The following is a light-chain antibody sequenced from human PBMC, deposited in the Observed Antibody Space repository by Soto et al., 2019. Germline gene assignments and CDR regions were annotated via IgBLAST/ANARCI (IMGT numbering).Light chain of an antibody. CDR2: RNN. Sequence: QLVLTQPPSASGTPGQKVTISCSGSSSNIGDNYVYWHQQLPGTAPKLLIYRNNQRPSGVPDRFSGSKSGTSASLAISGLRSEDEADYYCAAWDDSLSGDVFGPGTKVTVL. J-gene: IGLJ1*01. CDR1: SSNIGDNY. CDR3: AAWDDSLSGDV. V-gene: IGLV1-47*01.